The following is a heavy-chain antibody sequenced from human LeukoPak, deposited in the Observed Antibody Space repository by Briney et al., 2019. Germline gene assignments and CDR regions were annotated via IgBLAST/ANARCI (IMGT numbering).Heavy chain of an antibody. D-gene: IGHD2-2*02. CDR2: INPSGGST. CDR3: ARRGGDLLVVPPAIFPGNYYYHMDV. Sequence: ASVKVSCRASGYTFTSYYMHWVRQPPGQGLEWMGIINPSGGSTTYAEKFQGRVTMTRDTSTSTVYMELSSLRSDDTAVYYCARRGGDLLVVPPAIFPGNYYYHMDVWGKGTTVTVSS. V-gene: IGHV1-46*01. J-gene: IGHJ6*03. CDR1: GYTFTSYY.